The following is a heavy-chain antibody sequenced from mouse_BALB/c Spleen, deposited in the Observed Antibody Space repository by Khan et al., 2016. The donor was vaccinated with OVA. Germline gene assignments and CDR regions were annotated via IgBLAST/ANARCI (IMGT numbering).Heavy chain of an antibody. J-gene: IGHJ2*01. Sequence: EVQLQESGPGLVKPSQSLSLTCTVTGYSITSDYAWNWIRQFPGNQLEWLGYISYSGNTNYNPSLKSRISVTRDTSKNQFFLQLNSVTTEDTATYCGARVYGWDFDYWGQGTTLTVSS. CDR3: ARVYGWDFDY. CDR1: GYSITSDYA. CDR2: ISYSGNT. D-gene: IGHD2-10*02. V-gene: IGHV3-2*02.